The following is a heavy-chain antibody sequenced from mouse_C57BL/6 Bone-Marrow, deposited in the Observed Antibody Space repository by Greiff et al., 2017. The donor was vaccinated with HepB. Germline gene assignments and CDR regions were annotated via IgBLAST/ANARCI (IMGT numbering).Heavy chain of an antibody. Sequence: VQLQQSGAELERPGSSVKLSCKASGYTFTSYWMDWVKQRPGQGLEWIGNIYPSDSETHYNQKFKDKATLTVDKSSSTAYMQLSSLTSEGSAVYYSARRRRITTVSDYYAMDYWGQGTSVTVSS. V-gene: IGHV1-61*01. CDR3: ARRRRITTVSDYYAMDY. J-gene: IGHJ4*01. CDR2: IYPSDSET. D-gene: IGHD1-1*01. CDR1: GYTFTSYW.